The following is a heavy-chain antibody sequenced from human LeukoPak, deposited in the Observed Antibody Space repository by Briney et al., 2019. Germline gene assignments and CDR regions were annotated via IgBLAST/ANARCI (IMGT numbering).Heavy chain of an antibody. CDR1: GGTFSSAA. V-gene: IGHV1-69*05. CDR2: FIPLLGTA. CDR3: ARGLWIQECEY. J-gene: IGHJ4*02. D-gene: IGHD5-18*01. Sequence: SVKVSCKASGGTFSSAAINWVRQAPGHGLEWMGGFIPLLGTANYAQRFQGRFTITTDESTSTAYMDMSSLRSDDTAVYYCARGLWIQECEYWGQGTPVTVSS.